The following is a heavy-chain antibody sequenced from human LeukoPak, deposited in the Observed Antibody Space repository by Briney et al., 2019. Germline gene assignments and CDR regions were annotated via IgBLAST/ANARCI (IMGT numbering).Heavy chain of an antibody. CDR2: TSWNGGST. CDR1: GFTFDDYG. CDR3: ARFSRGRWSYFDY. J-gene: IGHJ4*02. V-gene: IGHV3-20*04. Sequence: PGGSLRLSCATSGFTFDDYGMSWVRQVPGKGLEWVSGTSWNGGSTGYADSVKGRFTISRDNAKNSLYLQMNSLRAEDTALYYCARFSRGRWSYFDYWGQGALVTVSS. D-gene: IGHD2-15*01.